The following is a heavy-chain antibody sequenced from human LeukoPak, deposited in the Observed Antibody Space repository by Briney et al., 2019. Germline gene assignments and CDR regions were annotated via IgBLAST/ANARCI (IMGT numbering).Heavy chain of an antibody. D-gene: IGHD3-3*01. CDR2: ITHSGNTNYNPS. CDR1: GGSFSGYY. J-gene: IGHJ6*03. CDR3: ARVIMSSVYYYYMDV. V-gene: IGHV4-34*01. Sequence: SETLSLTCAVYGGSFSGYYWTWIRQPPGKGLEWIGEITHSGNTNYNPSNYNPSLKSRLNIAVDTSKNQFSLKLRSVTAADTAVYYCARVIMSSVYYYYMDVWGKGTTVTVSS.